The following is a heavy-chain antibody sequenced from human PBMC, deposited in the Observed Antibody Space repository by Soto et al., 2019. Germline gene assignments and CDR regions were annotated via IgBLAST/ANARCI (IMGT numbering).Heavy chain of an antibody. CDR1: GFTFSSYA. D-gene: IGHD6-19*01. Sequence: GGSLRLSCAASGFTFSSYAMGWVRQASGKGLEWISTISDNGVSTYYADSVKGRFTISRDNSKNTLYLQMNSLRAGDSAIYYCAKEGTSGLYYFDYWGQGTLVTVSS. CDR2: ISDNGVST. J-gene: IGHJ4*02. V-gene: IGHV3-23*01. CDR3: AKEGTSGLYYFDY.